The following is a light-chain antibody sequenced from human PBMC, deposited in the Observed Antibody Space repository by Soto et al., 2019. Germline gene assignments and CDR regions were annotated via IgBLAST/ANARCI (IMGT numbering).Light chain of an antibody. CDR1: SSDVGGYNY. CDR2: DVS. Sequence: QSALTQPASVSGSPGQSITISCTGTSSDVGGYNYVSWYQHHPGKAPNLMIYDVSNRPSGVSNRFSGSKSGNTAPLTISGLQAEDETDYYCSSYTSSSTYVFGTGTKLTVL. CDR3: SSYTSSSTYV. J-gene: IGLJ1*01. V-gene: IGLV2-14*03.